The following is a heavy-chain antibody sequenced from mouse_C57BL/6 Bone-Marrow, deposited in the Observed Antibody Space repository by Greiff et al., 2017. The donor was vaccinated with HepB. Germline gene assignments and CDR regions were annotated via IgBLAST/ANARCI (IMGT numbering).Heavy chain of an antibody. CDR2: ISDGGSYT. CDR3: ARGGYSNYGFAY. Sequence: EVKLVESGGGLVKPGGSLKLSCAASGFTFSSYAMSWVRQTPEKRLEWVATISDGGSYTYYPDNVKGRFTISRDNAKNNLYLQRSHLKSEDTAMYYCARGGYSNYGFAYWGQGTLVTVSA. CDR1: GFTFSSYA. J-gene: IGHJ3*01. D-gene: IGHD2-5*01. V-gene: IGHV5-4*03.